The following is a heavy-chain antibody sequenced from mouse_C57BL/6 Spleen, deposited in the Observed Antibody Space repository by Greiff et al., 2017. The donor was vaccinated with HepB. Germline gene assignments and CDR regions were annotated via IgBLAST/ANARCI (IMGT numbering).Heavy chain of an antibody. J-gene: IGHJ3*01. CDR1: GFTFSSYA. V-gene: IGHV5-4*01. CDR3: ARDSDPLGLAY. Sequence: EVMLVESGGGLVKPGGSLKLSCAASGFTFSSYAMSWVRQTPEKRLEWVATISDGGSYTYYPDNVKGRFTISRDNAKNNLYLQMSHLKSEDTAMYYCARDSDPLGLAYWGQGTLVTVSA. CDR2: ISDGGSYT. D-gene: IGHD6-1*01.